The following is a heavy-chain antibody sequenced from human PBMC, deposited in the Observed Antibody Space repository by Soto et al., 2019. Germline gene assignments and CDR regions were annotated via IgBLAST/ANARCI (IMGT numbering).Heavy chain of an antibody. CDR3: AAHCSGGSCYYFDY. J-gene: IGHJ4*02. Sequence: QVQPQESGPGLVKPSETLSLTCTVSGGSISSYYWSWIRQPPGKGLEWIGYIYYSGSTNYNPSLKSRVTISVDTSKNQFSLKLSSVTAADTAVYYCAAHCSGGSCYYFDYWGQGTLVTVSS. D-gene: IGHD2-15*01. CDR2: IYYSGST. CDR1: GGSISSYY. V-gene: IGHV4-59*01.